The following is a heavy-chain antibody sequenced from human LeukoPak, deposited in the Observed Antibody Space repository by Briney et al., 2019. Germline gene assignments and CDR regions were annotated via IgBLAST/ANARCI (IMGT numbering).Heavy chain of an antibody. CDR2: ISGSRGST. J-gene: IGHJ3*02. V-gene: IGHV3-23*01. CDR3: AKDNFDSSGTQCDAFDT. CDR1: GFTFSSYA. D-gene: IGHD3-22*01. Sequence: GGSLRLSCAASGFTFSSYAMSWVRQAPGKGLEWVSAISGSRGSTYYADSVKGRFTISRDISKNTLYLQMNSLRAEDTAVYYCAKDNFDSSGTQCDAFDTWGQGTMVTVSS.